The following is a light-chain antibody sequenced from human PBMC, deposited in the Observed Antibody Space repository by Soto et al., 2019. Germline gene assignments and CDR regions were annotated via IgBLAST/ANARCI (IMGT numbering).Light chain of an antibody. CDR3: NSYAGTSTPYI. Sequence: QSALTQPASVSGSPGQSITISCTGTMSDVGRYNYVSWYQQYPGKAPKAMIYDVSNRPSGVSNLFSGSKSGNTASLTISGLQAEDEADYYCNSYAGTSTPYIFGTGTKLTVL. CDR2: DVS. V-gene: IGLV2-14*03. CDR1: MSDVGRYNY. J-gene: IGLJ1*01.